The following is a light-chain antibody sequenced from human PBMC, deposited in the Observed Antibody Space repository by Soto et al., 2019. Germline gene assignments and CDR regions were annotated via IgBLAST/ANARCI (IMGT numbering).Light chain of an antibody. CDR3: CSYTSSRTYV. Sequence: SVLTQPASVFGSPGQSITISCTGTSSVVGRYKFVSWYQQHPGKAPKVMIYEGSKRPSGVSNRFSGSKSGNTASLTISGLQAEDEADYYCCSYTSSRTYVFGTGTKVTVL. CDR1: SSVVGRYKF. V-gene: IGLV2-23*01. CDR2: EGS. J-gene: IGLJ1*01.